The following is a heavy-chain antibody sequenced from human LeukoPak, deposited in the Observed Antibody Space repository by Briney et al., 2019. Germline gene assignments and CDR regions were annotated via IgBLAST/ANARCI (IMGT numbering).Heavy chain of an antibody. D-gene: IGHD4-23*01. CDR2: VYYSGST. V-gene: IGHV4-59*01. CDR1: GGPISNYY. CDR3: ATLTGGDDAFDI. Sequence: SETLSLTCTVSGGPISNYYWSWIRQPPGKGLQWIGYVYYSGSTNYNPSLKSRVTISVDTSKNQFSLKLNSVTPADTAVYYCATLTGGDDAFDIWGQGTMVTVSS. J-gene: IGHJ3*02.